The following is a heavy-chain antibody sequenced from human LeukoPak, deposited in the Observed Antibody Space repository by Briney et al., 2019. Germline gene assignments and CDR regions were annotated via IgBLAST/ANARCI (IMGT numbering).Heavy chain of an antibody. J-gene: IGHJ4*02. CDR3: AKAEYYGSGSFDY. CDR2: ISWNSGSI. V-gene: IGHV3-9*01. CDR1: GFTFDDYA. Sequence: GGSLRLSCAASGFTFDDYAMHWVRQAPGKGLEWVSGISWNSGSIGYADSVKGRFTISRDNAKNSLYLQMNSLRAEDTALYYCAKAEYYGSGSFDYWGQGTLVTVSS. D-gene: IGHD3-10*01.